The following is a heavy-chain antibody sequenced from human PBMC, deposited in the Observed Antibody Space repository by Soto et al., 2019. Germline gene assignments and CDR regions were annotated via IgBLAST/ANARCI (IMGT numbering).Heavy chain of an antibody. D-gene: IGHD2-15*01. CDR2: IYPGDSDT. CDR1: GYSFTSYW. V-gene: IGHV5-51*01. Sequence: GESLRISCKGSGYSFTSYWIVWVRQMPGKGLEWMGIIYPGDSDTRYSPSFQGQVTISADKSISTAYLQWSSLKASDTAMYYCARACEALGYCSGGSCYPYVGDAFDIWGQGTMVTVSS. CDR3: ARACEALGYCSGGSCYPYVGDAFDI. J-gene: IGHJ3*02.